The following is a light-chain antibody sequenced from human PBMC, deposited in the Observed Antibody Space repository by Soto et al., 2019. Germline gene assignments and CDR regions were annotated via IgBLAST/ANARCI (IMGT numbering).Light chain of an antibody. Sequence: EIVLTQSPATLPLSPGPRATLPCRASGSVSSYLACYQQKPAQAPRPRIYDASNRATGIPARFSGSGSGTDFTLTISSLEPEDFAVYYCQQRSNWVTTFGQGTKVDIK. CDR3: QQRSNWVTT. J-gene: IGKJ1*01. CDR1: GSVSSY. CDR2: DAS. V-gene: IGKV3-11*01.